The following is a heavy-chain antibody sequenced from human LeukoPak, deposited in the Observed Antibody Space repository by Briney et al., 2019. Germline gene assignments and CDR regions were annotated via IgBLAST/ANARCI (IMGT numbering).Heavy chain of an antibody. CDR2: ISPDNGNT. Sequence: ASVKVSCKASGYNFTTYGIAWVRQAPGHGLEWMGWISPDNGNTNYAQNLQGRVTMTRDTSTSTAYMELKSLRSDDTAVYYCARHLFWVVPIDNWGQEPWSPSPQ. CDR3: ARHLFWVVPIDN. V-gene: IGHV1-18*01. J-gene: IGHJ4*01. D-gene: IGHD3-3*01. CDR1: GYNFTTYG.